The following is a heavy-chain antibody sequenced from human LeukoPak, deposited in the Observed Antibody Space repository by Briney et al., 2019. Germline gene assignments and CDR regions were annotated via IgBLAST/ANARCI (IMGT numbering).Heavy chain of an antibody. Sequence: SVKVSCKASGGTFSSYAINWVRQAPGQGLEWMGGIIPIFGTANYAQKFQGRVTITADESTSTAYMELSSLRSEDTAVYYCARGVGSIAAAGYNSDWFDPWGQGTLVTVSS. D-gene: IGHD6-13*01. CDR2: IIPIFGTA. V-gene: IGHV1-69*13. CDR1: GGTFSSYA. J-gene: IGHJ5*02. CDR3: ARGVGSIAAAGYNSDWFDP.